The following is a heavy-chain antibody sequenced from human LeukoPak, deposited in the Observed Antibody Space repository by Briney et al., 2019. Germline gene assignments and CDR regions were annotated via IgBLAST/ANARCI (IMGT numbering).Heavy chain of an antibody. V-gene: IGHV3-48*01. CDR1: GFNFNIYS. CDR3: ARSGWYDDFDY. D-gene: IGHD6-19*01. J-gene: IGHJ4*02. CDR2: LSRSTTII. Sequence: GGSLRLSCAASGFNFNIYSMTWVRQAPGKGLEWISYLSRSTTIIYYPDSVKGRFTISRDNAKSSLYLQMNSLRAEDTAMYYCARSGWYDDFDYLGQGTLVTVSS.